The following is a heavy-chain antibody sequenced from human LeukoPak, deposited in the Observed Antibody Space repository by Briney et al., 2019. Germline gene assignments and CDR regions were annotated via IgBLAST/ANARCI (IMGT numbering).Heavy chain of an antibody. V-gene: IGHV4-59*01. CDR1: GGSISSYY. Sequence: SETLSLTCTVSGGSISSYYWSWIRQPPGKGLEWIGYIYYSGSTNYNPSLKSRVTISVETSKNQFSLKLSSVTAADTAVYYCARRLYGDYEGDCWFDPWGQGTLVTVSS. D-gene: IGHD4-17*01. J-gene: IGHJ5*02. CDR3: ARRLYGDYEGDCWFDP. CDR2: IYYSGST.